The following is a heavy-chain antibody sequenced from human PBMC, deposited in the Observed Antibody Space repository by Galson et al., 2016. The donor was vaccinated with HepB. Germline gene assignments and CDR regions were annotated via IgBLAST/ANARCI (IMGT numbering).Heavy chain of an antibody. Sequence: SLRLSCAASGFTFRNYAMSWVRQAPGKGLEWVSIITGSGGSTYHADALKGRVTISRDNSNNTLYLQMNSLRAEDTAVYYCSKDRRLGTAAAGSGMDVWGQGTTIIVSS. J-gene: IGHJ6*02. CDR3: SKDRRLGTAAAGSGMDV. D-gene: IGHD6-13*01. V-gene: IGHV3-23*01. CDR2: ITGSGGST. CDR1: GFTFRNYA.